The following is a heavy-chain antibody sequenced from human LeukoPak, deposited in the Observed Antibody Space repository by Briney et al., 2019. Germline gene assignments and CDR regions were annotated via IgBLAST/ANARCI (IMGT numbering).Heavy chain of an antibody. CDR1: GFTFSSYS. V-gene: IGHV3-21*01. CDR3: ARLLSSYGYLFADY. CDR2: ISSSSSYI. D-gene: IGHD5-18*01. J-gene: IGHJ4*02. Sequence: PGGSLRLSCAASGFTFSSYSLNWVRQAPGKGLEWVSSISSSSSYIYYADSVKGRFTISRDNAKNSLYLQMNSLRAEDTAVYYCARLLSSYGYLFADYWGQGTLVTVSS.